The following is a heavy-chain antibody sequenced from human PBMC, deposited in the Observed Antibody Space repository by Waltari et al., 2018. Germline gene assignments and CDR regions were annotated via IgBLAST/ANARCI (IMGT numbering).Heavy chain of an antibody. CDR1: GFSFCHSP. D-gene: IGHD4-17*01. CDR2: MTADGRSR. Sequence: EVQLLESGGGLVQPGGSLRLSCAASGFSFCHSPMAWVRPAPGKGLEWVSTMTADGRSRNYADSVKGRFTISRDNSQNTLDLQMNTLRAEDTAVYFCAKADFGDPFWYFDLWGRGTLVTVSA. CDR3: AKADFGDPFWYFDL. J-gene: IGHJ2*01. V-gene: IGHV3-23*01.